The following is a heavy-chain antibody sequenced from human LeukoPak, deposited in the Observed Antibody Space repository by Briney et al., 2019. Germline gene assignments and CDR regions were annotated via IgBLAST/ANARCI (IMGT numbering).Heavy chain of an antibody. CDR2: INSDGSST. CDR3: ASDPYDSSGYYPGFDY. D-gene: IGHD3-22*01. V-gene: IGHV3-74*01. J-gene: IGHJ4*02. CDR1: GFTFSSYW. Sequence: GGSLRLSCAASGFTFSSYWMHWVRQAPGKGLVWVSRINSDGSSTSYADSVKGRFTISRDNAKNTLYLQMNSLRAEDTAVYYCASDPYDSSGYYPGFDYWGQGTLVTVSS.